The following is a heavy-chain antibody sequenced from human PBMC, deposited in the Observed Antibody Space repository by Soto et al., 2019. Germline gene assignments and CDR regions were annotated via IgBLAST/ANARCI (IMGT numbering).Heavy chain of an antibody. Sequence: PGGSLRLSCAASGFTFSSYGMHWVRQAPGKGLEWVAVIWYDGSNKYYADSVKGRFTIPRDNSKNTLYLQMNSLRAEDTAVYYSAREGSDCISTSCPYYYYGMDVWGQGTTVTVSS. CDR2: IWYDGSNK. J-gene: IGHJ6*02. V-gene: IGHV3-33*01. CDR3: AREGSDCISTSCPYYYYGMDV. CDR1: GFTFSSYG. D-gene: IGHD2-2*01.